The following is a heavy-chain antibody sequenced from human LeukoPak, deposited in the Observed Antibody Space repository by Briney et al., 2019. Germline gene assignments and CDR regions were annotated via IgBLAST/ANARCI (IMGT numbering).Heavy chain of an antibody. J-gene: IGHJ4*02. CDR3: ARMPRPGIAVAGSGAVDY. CDR1: GGSISSYY. CDR2: IYYSGST. V-gene: IGHV4-59*08. D-gene: IGHD6-19*01. Sequence: NPSETLSLTCTVSGGSISSYYWSWIRQPPGKGLEWIGYIYYSGSTNYNPSLKSRVTISVDTSKNQFSLKLSSVTAADTAVYYCARMPRPGIAVAGSGAVDYWGQGTLVTVSS.